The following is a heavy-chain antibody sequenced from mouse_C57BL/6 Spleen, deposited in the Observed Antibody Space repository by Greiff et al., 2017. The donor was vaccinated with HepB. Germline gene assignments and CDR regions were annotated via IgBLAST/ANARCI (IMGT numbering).Heavy chain of an antibody. CDR2: IYPGDGDT. J-gene: IGHJ4*01. D-gene: IGHD1-1*01. Sequence: VQLQQSGAELVKPGASVKISCKASGYAFSSYWMNWVKQRPGKGLEWIGQIYPGDGDTNYNGKFKGKATLTADKSSSTAYMQLSSLTSEDSAVYFCAEEVTTVVSHDVMDYWGQGTSVTVSS. CDR3: AEEVTTVVSHDVMDY. V-gene: IGHV1-80*01. CDR1: GYAFSSYW.